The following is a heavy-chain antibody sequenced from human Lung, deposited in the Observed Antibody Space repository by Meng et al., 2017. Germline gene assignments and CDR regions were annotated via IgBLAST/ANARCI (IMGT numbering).Heavy chain of an antibody. J-gene: IGHJ4*02. Sequence: EVQLVESGGGLVKPGGSRRLACAASGVTFSNYSMNWVRQAPGKGLEWVSSISSSSSYIYYADSVKGRFTISRDNAKNSLYLQMNSLRAEDTAVYYCAGPTGLGHFDYWGQGTLVTVSS. V-gene: IGHV3-21*01. D-gene: IGHD6-19*01. CDR3: AGPTGLGHFDY. CDR2: ISSSSSYI. CDR1: GVTFSNYS.